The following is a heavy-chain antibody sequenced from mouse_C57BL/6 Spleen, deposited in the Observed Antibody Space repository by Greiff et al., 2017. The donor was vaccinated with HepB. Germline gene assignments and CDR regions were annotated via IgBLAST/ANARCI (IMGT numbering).Heavy chain of an antibody. V-gene: IGHV14-3*01. Sequence: VQLQQSVAELVRPGASVKLSCTASGFNIKNTYMHWVKQRPEQGLEWIGRIDPANGNTKYAPKFQGNATITADTSSNTSYLQLSSLTSEDTAIYYCARVLITTVVATYYYAMDYWGQGTSVTVSS. CDR2: IDPANGNT. J-gene: IGHJ4*01. CDR3: ARVLITTVVATYYYAMDY. D-gene: IGHD1-1*01. CDR1: GFNIKNTY.